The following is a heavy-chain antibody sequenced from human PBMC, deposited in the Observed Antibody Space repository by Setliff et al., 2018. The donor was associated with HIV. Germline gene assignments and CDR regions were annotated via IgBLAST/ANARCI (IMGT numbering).Heavy chain of an antibody. CDR1: GFTLRSYD. J-gene: IGHJ6*03. D-gene: IGHD5-18*01. Sequence: HLGGSLRLSCVVPGFTLRSYDMYWVRQAPGKGLEWVSGLGVRGDTYYTGSVKGRFAISRESAKNSLYLQMSNLRPEDTGVYYCLRGSIQVPGLDHMDVCGKGTTVTVSS. CDR2: LGVRGDT. CDR3: LRGSIQVPGLDHMDV. V-gene: IGHV3-13*01.